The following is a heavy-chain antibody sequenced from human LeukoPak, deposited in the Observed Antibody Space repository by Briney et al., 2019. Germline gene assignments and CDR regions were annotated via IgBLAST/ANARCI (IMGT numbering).Heavy chain of an antibody. CDR1: GFTVSNNY. V-gene: IGHV3-53*01. Sequence: GGSLRLSCAASGFTVSNNYMTWVRQAPGKGLEWVSVLYSGGSAHYADSVKGRFTIPRDNSKNTLYLQMNSLRAEDTAVYYCARVVGYSSGWIDYWGQGTLVTVSS. D-gene: IGHD6-19*01. J-gene: IGHJ4*02. CDR2: LYSGGSA. CDR3: ARVVGYSSGWIDY.